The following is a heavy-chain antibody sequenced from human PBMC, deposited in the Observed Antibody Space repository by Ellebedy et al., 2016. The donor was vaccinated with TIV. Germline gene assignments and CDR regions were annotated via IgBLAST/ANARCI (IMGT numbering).Heavy chain of an antibody. D-gene: IGHD3-3*01. CDR3: ARGKLRFLESLGDWFDP. Sequence: AASVKVSCKASGDTFTDYYFHWVRQASGQGPEWMGWMNPKSGDTNYAQKFQGRVTMTRNTSITTAYMELSSLRSDDTAVYYCARGKLRFLESLGDWFDPWGQGTLVTVSS. V-gene: IGHV1-2*02. CDR1: GDTFTDYY. CDR2: MNPKSGDT. J-gene: IGHJ5*02.